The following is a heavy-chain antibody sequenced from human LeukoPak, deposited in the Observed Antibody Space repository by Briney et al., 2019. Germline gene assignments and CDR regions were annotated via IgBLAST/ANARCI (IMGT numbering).Heavy chain of an antibody. CDR3: ARDGVGYFDWYIRTNIGRGDAFDI. J-gene: IGHJ3*02. CDR2: ISAYNGNT. V-gene: IGHV1-18*01. CDR1: GYTFTSYG. Sequence: GASVKVSCQASGYTFTSYGISWVRQAPGQGLEWMGWISAYNGNTNYAQKLQGRVTMTTDTSTSTAYMELRSLRSDDTAVYYCARDGVGYFDWYIRTNIGRGDAFDIWGQGTMVTVSS. D-gene: IGHD3-9*01.